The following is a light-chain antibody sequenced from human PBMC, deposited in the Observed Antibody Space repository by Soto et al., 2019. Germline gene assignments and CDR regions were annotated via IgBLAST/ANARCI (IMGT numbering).Light chain of an antibody. CDR3: QHYNSYSEA. J-gene: IGKJ1*01. Sequence: DIQMTQSPSTLSGSVGDRVTITSRASQTISSWLAWYQQKPGKAPKLLIYKASTLKSGDPSSFSGSGSGTEFTLTISSLQSDDFASYYCQHYNSYSEAFGQGTKVDI. V-gene: IGKV1-5*03. CDR1: QTISSW. CDR2: KAS.